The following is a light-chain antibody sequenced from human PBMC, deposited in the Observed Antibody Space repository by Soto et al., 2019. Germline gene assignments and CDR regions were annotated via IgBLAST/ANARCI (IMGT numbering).Light chain of an antibody. Sequence: EIVLTQSPATLSLSPGERATLSCRASQSVGSSLAWYQQRPGQAPRLLIYDASNRAAGIPARFSGSGSGTDFTLTITSLAPEDFALYYCQQRNTWPLLWTFGGGTRVEIK. V-gene: IGKV3-11*01. CDR2: DAS. CDR3: QQRNTWPLLWT. J-gene: IGKJ4*01. CDR1: QSVGSS.